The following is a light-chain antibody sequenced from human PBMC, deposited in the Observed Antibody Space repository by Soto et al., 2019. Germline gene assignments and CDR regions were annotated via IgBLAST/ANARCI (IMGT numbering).Light chain of an antibody. V-gene: IGKV3-20*01. J-gene: IGKJ4*01. CDR1: QSVSSSY. CDR3: QQYGSSPLT. CDR2: GAS. Sequence: EVVLTRSPGTLSLSPGERATLSCRASQSVSSSYLAWYQQKPGQAPRLLIYGASSRATGIPDRFSGSGSGTDFTLTISRLEPEDFEVYYCQQYGSSPLTFGGGTKVDIK.